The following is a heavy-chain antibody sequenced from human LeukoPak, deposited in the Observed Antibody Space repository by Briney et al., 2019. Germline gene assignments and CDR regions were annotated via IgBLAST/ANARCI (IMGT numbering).Heavy chain of an antibody. CDR2: INPNSGDT. CDR3: ARDWFLDY. D-gene: IGHD3-10*01. V-gene: IGHV1-2*02. CDR1: GYTFTGYY. J-gene: IGHJ4*02. Sequence: ASVKVSCKASGYTFTGYYMHWVRQAPGQGLEWMGWINPNSGDTNYPQKFQSRLTMTRDTSISTAYLDLRSLQSDDTAAYYCARDWFLDYWGQGTLLTVSS.